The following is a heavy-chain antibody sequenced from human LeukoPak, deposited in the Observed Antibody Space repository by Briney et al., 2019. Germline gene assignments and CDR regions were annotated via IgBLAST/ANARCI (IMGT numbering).Heavy chain of an antibody. D-gene: IGHD3-9*01. Sequence: PGGSLRLSCAASGFTFSSYSMNWVRQAPGKGLEWVSAITGSGGNTYYADSVKGRFTISRDNSKNTLYLQMNSLRDEDTAVYYCAKWGDFDVLTGYYVPDFWGQGTLVTVSS. CDR1: GFTFSSYS. CDR3: AKWGDFDVLTGYYVPDF. CDR2: ITGSGGNT. J-gene: IGHJ4*02. V-gene: IGHV3-23*01.